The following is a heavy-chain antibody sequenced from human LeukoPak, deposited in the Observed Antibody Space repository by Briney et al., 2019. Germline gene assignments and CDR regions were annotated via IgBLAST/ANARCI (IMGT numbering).Heavy chain of an antibody. V-gene: IGHV1-69*13. D-gene: IGHD3-10*01. J-gene: IGHJ6*02. CDR2: IIPIFGTA. CDR1: GGTFSSYA. CDR3: ARVGSGPHGYYYYGMDV. Sequence: SVKVSCKASGGTFSSYAISWVRQAPGQGPEWMGGIIPIFGTANYAQKFQGRVTITADESTSTAYMELSSLRSEDTAVYYCARVGSGPHGYYYYGMDVWGQGTTVTVSS.